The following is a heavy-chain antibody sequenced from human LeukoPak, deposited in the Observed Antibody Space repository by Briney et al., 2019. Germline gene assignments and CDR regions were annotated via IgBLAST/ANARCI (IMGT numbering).Heavy chain of an antibody. V-gene: IGHV4-34*01. CDR1: GGSFSGYY. CDR3: ARESPPYCGGDCTTDY. CDR2: INHSGST. D-gene: IGHD2-21*02. Sequence: SETLSLTCAVYGGSFSGYYWSWIRQPPGKGVEWIGEINHSGSTNYNPSLKSRVTISVDTSKNQFSLKLSSVTAADTAVYYCARESPPYCGGDCTTDYWGQGTLVTVSS. J-gene: IGHJ4*02.